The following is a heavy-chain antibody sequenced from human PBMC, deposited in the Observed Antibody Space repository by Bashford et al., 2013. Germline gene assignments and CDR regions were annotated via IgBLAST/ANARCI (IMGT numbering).Heavy chain of an antibody. CDR3: AKDYADGDGMDV. D-gene: IGHD3-16*01. CDR2: ISGSGGST. CDR1: GFTFSSYA. V-gene: IGHV3-23*01. Sequence: GSLRLSCAASGFTFSSYAMSWVRQAPGKGLEWVSAISGSGGSTYYADSVKGRFTISRDNSKNTLYLQMNSLRAEDTAVYYCAKDYADGDGMDVWGQGTTVTVSS. J-gene: IGHJ6*02.